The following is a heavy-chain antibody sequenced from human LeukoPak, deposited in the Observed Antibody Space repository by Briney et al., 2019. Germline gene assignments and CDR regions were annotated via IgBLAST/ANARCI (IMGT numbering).Heavy chain of an antibody. CDR2: IYHSGST. Sequence: SETLSLTCTVSGGSISSGYYWGWIRQPPGKGLEWIGSIYHSGSTYYNPSLKSRVTISVDTSKNQFSLKLSSVTAADTAVYYCARGVLRYFDWLDYWGQGTLVTVSS. J-gene: IGHJ4*02. CDR1: GGSISSGYY. D-gene: IGHD3-9*01. V-gene: IGHV4-38-2*02. CDR3: ARGVLRYFDWLDY.